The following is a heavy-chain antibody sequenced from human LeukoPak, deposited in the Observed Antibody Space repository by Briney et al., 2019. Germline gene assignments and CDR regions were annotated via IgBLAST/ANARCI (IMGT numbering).Heavy chain of an antibody. CDR2: INHSGST. CDR1: GGSFSGYY. V-gene: IGHV4-34*01. CDR3: AGRSGYSSTRTFDY. D-gene: IGHD5-18*01. Sequence: PSETLSLTCAVYGGSFSGYYWSWIRQPPGKGLEWIGEINHSGSTNYNPSLKSRVTISVDTSKNQFSLKLSSVTAADTAVYYCAGRSGYSSTRTFDYWGQGTLVTVSS. J-gene: IGHJ4*02.